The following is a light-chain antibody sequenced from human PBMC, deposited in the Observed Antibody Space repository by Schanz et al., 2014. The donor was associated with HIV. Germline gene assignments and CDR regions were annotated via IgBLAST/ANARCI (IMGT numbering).Light chain of an antibody. Sequence: QSVLTQPPSASGTPGQRVTISCSGSRSNIGSRTVDWYYQLPGTAPRLLIHNDNQRPSGVPDRFSASKSGTSASLAISGLQSEDEADYYCCSYAGSYFFWVFGGGTKLTVL. CDR2: NDN. CDR3: CSYAGSYFFWV. J-gene: IGLJ3*02. CDR1: RSNIGSRT. V-gene: IGLV1-44*01.